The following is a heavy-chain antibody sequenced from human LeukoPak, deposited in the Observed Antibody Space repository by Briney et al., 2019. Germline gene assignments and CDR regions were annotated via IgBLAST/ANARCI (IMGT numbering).Heavy chain of an antibody. V-gene: IGHV3-7*03. D-gene: IGHD3-22*01. Sequence: GGSLRLSCAASGFTFSSYWMSWVRQAPGKGLEWVANIKQDGSEKYYVDSVKGRFTISRDNAKNSLYLQMNSLRAEDTAVYYCAKGRRSYYYDSSGRTVGYFDYWGQGTLVTVSS. CDR1: GFTFSSYW. CDR2: IKQDGSEK. CDR3: AKGRRSYYYDSSGRTVGYFDY. J-gene: IGHJ4*02.